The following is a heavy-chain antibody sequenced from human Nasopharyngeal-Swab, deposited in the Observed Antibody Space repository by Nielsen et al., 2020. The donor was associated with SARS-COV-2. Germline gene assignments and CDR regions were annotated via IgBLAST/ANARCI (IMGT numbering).Heavy chain of an antibody. CDR1: GGSFNGYY. J-gene: IGHJ6*02. D-gene: IGHD2-2*01. V-gene: IGHV4-34*01. CDR2: INHSGST. Sequence: SETLSLTCAVYGGSFNGYYWSWIRQPPGKGLEWIGEINHSGSTNYNPSLKSRVTISVDTSKNQFSLKLSSVTAADTAVYYCARGRCSSTSCRGCSGGSCYYGMDVWGQGTTVTVSS. CDR3: ARGRCSSTSCRGCSGGSCYYGMDV.